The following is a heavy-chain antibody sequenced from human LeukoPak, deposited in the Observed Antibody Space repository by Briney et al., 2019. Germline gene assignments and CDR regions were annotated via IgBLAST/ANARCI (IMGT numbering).Heavy chain of an antibody. Sequence: GGSLRLSCAASGLTVSSNFMSWVRQAPGKGLEWVSLISRGATTYYADSVKDRFTISRDESKNTLYLQVNSLRVEDTAVYYCARASYGGNPYYFDYWGQGTLVTVSS. V-gene: IGHV3-66*02. CDR1: GLTVSSNF. CDR2: ISRGATT. J-gene: IGHJ4*02. D-gene: IGHD4-23*01. CDR3: ARASYGGNPYYFDY.